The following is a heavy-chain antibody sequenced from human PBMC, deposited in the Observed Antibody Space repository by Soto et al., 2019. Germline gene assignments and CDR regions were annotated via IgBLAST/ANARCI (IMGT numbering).Heavy chain of an antibody. CDR3: AGDSRGYSSSAEFDY. Sequence: QVQLVESGGGVVQPGRSLRLSCAASGFTFSSYAMHWVRQAPGKGLEWVAVISYDGSNKYYADSVKGRFTISRDNSKNTLYLQMNSLRAEDTAVYYCAGDSRGYSSSAEFDYWGQGTLVTVSS. CDR1: GFTFSSYA. J-gene: IGHJ4*02. D-gene: IGHD6-6*01. CDR2: ISYDGSNK. V-gene: IGHV3-30-3*01.